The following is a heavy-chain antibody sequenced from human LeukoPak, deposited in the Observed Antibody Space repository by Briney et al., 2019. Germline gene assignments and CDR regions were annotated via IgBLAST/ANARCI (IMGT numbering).Heavy chain of an antibody. D-gene: IGHD4-23*01. J-gene: IGHJ4*02. V-gene: IGHV4-59*01. CDR1: GGSISTYY. CDR2: IYYSGST. CDR3: ARDTGTVVDY. Sequence: TSETLSLTCTVSGGSISTYYWSWIRQPPGKGLEWIGYIYYSGSTNYNPSLKSRVTTSVDTSKNQFSLKLSSVTAADTAVYYCARDTGTVVDYWGQGTLVTVSS.